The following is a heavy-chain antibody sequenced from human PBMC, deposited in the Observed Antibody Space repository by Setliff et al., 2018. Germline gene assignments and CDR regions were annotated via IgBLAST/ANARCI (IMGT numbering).Heavy chain of an antibody. V-gene: IGHV1-46*01. CDR3: ATGPDIGEFGGNYFNY. J-gene: IGHJ4*02. Sequence: VSVKVSCKASGYTLTNYYMHWVRQAPGQGLEWMGIINPSGGLTRYAQKFQGKVTMTRDTSTTTAYMELSSLRSEDTAVYYCATGPDIGEFGGNYFNYWGQGTLVTVSS. CDR2: INPSGGLT. D-gene: IGHD2-15*01. CDR1: GYTLTNYY.